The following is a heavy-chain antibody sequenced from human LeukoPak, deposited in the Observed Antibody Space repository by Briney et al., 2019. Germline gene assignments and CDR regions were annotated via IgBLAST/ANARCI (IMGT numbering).Heavy chain of an antibody. Sequence: PSQTLSLTCAVSGGSISSGGYSWSWIRQPPGKGLEWIGYIYHSGSTYYNPSLKSRVTISVDTSKNQFSLKLSSVTAADTAVYYCARVRIVVVVAAIKRRLEPQDYYYYGMDVWGQGTTVTVSS. J-gene: IGHJ6*02. CDR3: ARVRIVVVVAAIKRRLEPQDYYYYGMDV. V-gene: IGHV4-30-2*01. CDR1: GGSISSGGYS. CDR2: IYHSGST. D-gene: IGHD2-15*01.